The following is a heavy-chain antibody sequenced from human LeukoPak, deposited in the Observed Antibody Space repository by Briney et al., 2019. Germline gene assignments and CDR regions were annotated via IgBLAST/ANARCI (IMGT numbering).Heavy chain of an antibody. J-gene: IGHJ6*03. Sequence: PLQTLSLTCTVTGRTISRDGYYWSWIGQHPGKGLEWIGYIYYSGSTYYNPSLKRRVTISVDTSKNQFSLKLSSVTAADTAVYYCARARSDMDVWGKGTTVTVSS. CDR1: GRTISRDGYY. D-gene: IGHD3-3*01. CDR3: ARARSDMDV. V-gene: IGHV4-31*03. CDR2: IYYSGST.